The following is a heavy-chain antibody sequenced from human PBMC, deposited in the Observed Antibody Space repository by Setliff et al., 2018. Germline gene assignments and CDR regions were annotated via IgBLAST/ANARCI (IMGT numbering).Heavy chain of an antibody. J-gene: IGHJ4*02. CDR2: IIPVFGTA. CDR3: ARALGATITHFDY. V-gene: IGHV1-69*08. Sequence: ASVKVSCKASGGTFSSYTISWVRQAPGQGLEWMGRIIPVFGTANYAQKFQGWVTMTRGTSISTAYTELSRLRSDDTAVYYCARALGATITHFDYWGQGTLVTVSS. D-gene: IGHD1-26*01. CDR1: GGTFSSYT.